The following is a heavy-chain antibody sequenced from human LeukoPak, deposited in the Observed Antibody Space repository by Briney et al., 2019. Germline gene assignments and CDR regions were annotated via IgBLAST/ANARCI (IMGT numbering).Heavy chain of an antibody. CDR1: GGSISSSSYY. V-gene: IGHV4-39*07. CDR2: IYYSGST. CDR3: ARDPPDF. Sequence: ESSETLSLTCTVSGGSISSSSYYWGWIRQPPGKGLEWIGSIYYSGSTYYNPSLKSRVTISVDTSKNQFSLRLSSVTAADTAVYYCARDPPDFWGQGTLVTVSS. J-gene: IGHJ4*02.